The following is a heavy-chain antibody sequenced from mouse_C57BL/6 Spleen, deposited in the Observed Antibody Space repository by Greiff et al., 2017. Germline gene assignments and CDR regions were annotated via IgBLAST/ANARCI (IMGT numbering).Heavy chain of an antibody. V-gene: IGHV3-6*01. CDR1: GYSITSGYY. CDR2: ISYDGSN. J-gene: IGHJ2*01. Sequence: EVKLQESGPGLVKPSQSLSLTCSVTGYSITSGYYWNWIRQFPGNKLEWMGYISYDGSNNYNPSLKNRISITRDTSKNQFFLKLNSVTTEDTATYYCARGLGPGFDYWGQGTTLTVSS. D-gene: IGHD4-1*01. CDR3: ARGLGPGFDY.